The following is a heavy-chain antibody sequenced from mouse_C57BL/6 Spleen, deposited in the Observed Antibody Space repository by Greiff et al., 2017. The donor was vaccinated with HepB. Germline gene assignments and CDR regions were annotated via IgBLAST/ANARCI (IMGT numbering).Heavy chain of an antibody. CDR2: ISSGSSTI. J-gene: IGHJ3*01. Sequence: VQLKQSGGGLVKPGGSLKLSCAASGFTFSDYGMHWVRQAPEKGLEWVAYISSGSSTIYYADTVKGRFTISRDNAKNTLFLQMTSLRSEDTAMYYCARPEGSGYVGTYWGQGTLVTVSA. CDR1: GFTFSDYG. D-gene: IGHD3-2*02. CDR3: ARPEGSGYVGTY. V-gene: IGHV5-17*01.